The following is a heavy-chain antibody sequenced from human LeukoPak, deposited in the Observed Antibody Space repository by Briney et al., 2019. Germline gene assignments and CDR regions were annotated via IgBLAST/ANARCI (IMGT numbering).Heavy chain of an antibody. CDR2: ISSSSSYI. CDR1: GFTFSSYS. Sequence: PGGSLRLSCAASGFTFSSYSMTWVRQAPGKGLEWVSSISSSSSYIYYADSVKGRFTISRDNAKNSLYLQMNSLRAEDTAVYYCARDTYYDFWSGNDYWGQGTLVTVSS. D-gene: IGHD3-3*01. CDR3: ARDTYYDFWSGNDY. V-gene: IGHV3-21*01. J-gene: IGHJ4*02.